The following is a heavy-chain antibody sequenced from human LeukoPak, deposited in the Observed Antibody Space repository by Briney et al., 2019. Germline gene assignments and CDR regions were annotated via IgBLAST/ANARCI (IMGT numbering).Heavy chain of an antibody. CDR3: ARDPPFIIGTTFFDY. Sequence: GGSLRLSCAASGFTFSSYSMNWVRQAPGKGLECVSSISTSSTYIYYADSVKGRFTISRDNAKNSLYLQMNSLRAEDTAVYYCARDPPFIIGTTFFDYWGQGTLVTVSS. D-gene: IGHD1-20*01. CDR1: GFTFSSYS. V-gene: IGHV3-21*01. J-gene: IGHJ4*02. CDR2: ISTSSTYI.